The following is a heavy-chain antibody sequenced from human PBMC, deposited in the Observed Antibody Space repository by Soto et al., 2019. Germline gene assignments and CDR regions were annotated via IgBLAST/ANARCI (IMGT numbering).Heavy chain of an antibody. CDR2: ISGSALNT. Sequence: GGSLRLSCAASGFTFSNYAMNWVRQAPGKGLEWVSGISGSALNTYYADSVEGRFAIFRDNSKNTVYLQMDSPRAEDTAVYYCAKSGYYDSSGNFDSWGRGTLVTVSS. CDR1: GFTFSNYA. J-gene: IGHJ4*02. V-gene: IGHV3-23*01. D-gene: IGHD3-22*01. CDR3: AKSGYYDSSGNFDS.